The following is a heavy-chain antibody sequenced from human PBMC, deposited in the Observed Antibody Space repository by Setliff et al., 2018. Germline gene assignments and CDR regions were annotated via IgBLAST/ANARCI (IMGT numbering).Heavy chain of an antibody. CDR3: ARGGTFSSGPLDY. V-gene: IGHV4-39*01. J-gene: IGHJ4*02. CDR2: VYDSGTT. CDR1: DDSISSRHYY. Sequence: KPSETLSLTCTVSDDSISSRHYYWSWIRQPAGKGLEWIGTVYDSGTTYYNPSLKSRVTIFVDTSKNQFSLNLNSVTAADTGVYYCARGGTFSSGPLDYWGQGTQVTVSS. D-gene: IGHD3-22*01.